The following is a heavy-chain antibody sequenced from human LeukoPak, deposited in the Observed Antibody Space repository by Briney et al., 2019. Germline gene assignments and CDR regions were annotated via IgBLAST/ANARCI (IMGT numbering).Heavy chain of an antibody. CDR3: AKVGIAAALPDY. J-gene: IGHJ4*02. CDR2: ISWNSGSI. V-gene: IGHV3-9*01. Sequence: GRSLRLSCAASGFTFDDHAMHWVRQAPGKGLEWVSGISWNSGSIGYADSVKGRFTISRDNAKNSLYLQMNSLRAEDTALYYCAKVGIAAALPDYWGQGTLVTVSS. CDR1: GFTFDDHA. D-gene: IGHD6-13*01.